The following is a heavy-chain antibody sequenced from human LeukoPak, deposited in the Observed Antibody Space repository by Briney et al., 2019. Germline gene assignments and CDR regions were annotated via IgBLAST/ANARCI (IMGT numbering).Heavy chain of an antibody. CDR2: INPNSGGT. V-gene: IGHV1-2*02. Sequence: ASVKVSCTASGYTFTGYYMHWVRQAPGQGLEWMGWINPNSGGTNYAQKFQGRVTMTRDTAISTVYMELSRLRSDDTAVYYCARALTGSSWYGYWGQGTLVTVSS. J-gene: IGHJ4*02. CDR1: GYTFTGYY. CDR3: ARALTGSSWYGY. D-gene: IGHD6-13*01.